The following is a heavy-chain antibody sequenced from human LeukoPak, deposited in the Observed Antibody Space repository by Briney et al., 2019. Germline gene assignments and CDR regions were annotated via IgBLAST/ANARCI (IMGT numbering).Heavy chain of an antibody. CDR1: GGSFSAYC. V-gene: IGHV4-34*01. D-gene: IGHD3-22*01. CDR3: ATTPYYYDSGGYSLGDY. Sequence: SETLSLTCAVYGGSFSAYCWSWIRQPPGKGLEWIGEIHHSGSTNYSPSLKSRVTISVDTSKNQFSLKLTSVTAADTAVYYCATTPYYYDSGGYSLGDYWGQGTLVTVSS. CDR2: IHHSGST. J-gene: IGHJ4*02.